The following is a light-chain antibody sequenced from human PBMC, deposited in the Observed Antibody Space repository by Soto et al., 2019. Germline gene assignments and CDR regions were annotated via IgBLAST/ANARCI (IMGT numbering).Light chain of an antibody. Sequence: EIVVTQSPATLSVSPGERVTLSCRASQSVSSSLAWYQQRPGQAPRLLIYDTSIRAAGIAARFSGSGSGTEFTLTISSLQSEDSAVYYCQQYVHWPPGAFGQGTTVEIK. CDR3: QQYVHWPPGA. J-gene: IGKJ1*01. V-gene: IGKV3-15*01. CDR1: QSVSSS. CDR2: DTS.